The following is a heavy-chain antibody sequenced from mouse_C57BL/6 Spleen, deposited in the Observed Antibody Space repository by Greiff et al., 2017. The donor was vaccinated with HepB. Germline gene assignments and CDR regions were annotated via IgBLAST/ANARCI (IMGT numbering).Heavy chain of an antibody. J-gene: IGHJ1*03. CDR1: GYTFTSYG. CDR2: IYPRSGNT. V-gene: IGHV1-81*01. Sequence: ESGAELARPGASVKLSCKASGYTFTSYGISWVKQSTGQGLEWIGEIYPRSGNTYYNEKFKGKATLTADKSSSTAYMELRSLTSEDSAVYFCASHYGSSYWYFDVWGTGTTVTVSS. CDR3: ASHYGSSYWYFDV. D-gene: IGHD1-1*01.